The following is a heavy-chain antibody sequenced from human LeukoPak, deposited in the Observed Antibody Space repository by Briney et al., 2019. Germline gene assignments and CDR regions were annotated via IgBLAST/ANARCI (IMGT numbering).Heavy chain of an antibody. V-gene: IGHV3-11*04. D-gene: IGHD1-26*01. Sequence: GSLRLSCAASGFTFSDYYMISSSGSTIYYADSVKGRFTISRDNAKNSLYLQMNSLRAEDTAVYYCASVRGTYQFDAFGIWGQGTMVTVSS. CDR1: GFTFSDYY. J-gene: IGHJ3*02. CDR2: SSSGSTI. CDR3: ASVRGTYQFDAFGI.